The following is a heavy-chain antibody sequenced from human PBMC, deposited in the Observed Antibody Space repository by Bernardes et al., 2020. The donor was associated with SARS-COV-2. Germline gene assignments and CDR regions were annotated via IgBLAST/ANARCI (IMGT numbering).Heavy chain of an antibody. V-gene: IGHV4-61*02. J-gene: IGHJ4*02. CDR2: IYTSGST. CDR1: GGSISSGSYY. D-gene: IGHD1-26*01. Sequence: LSLTCTVSGGSISSGSYYWSWIRQPAGKGLEWIGRIYTSGSTNYNPSLKSRVTISVDTSKNQFSLKLSSVTAADTAVYYCARDKWEQQPTLRRLGFDYWGQGTLVTVSS. CDR3: ARDKWEQQPTLRRLGFDY.